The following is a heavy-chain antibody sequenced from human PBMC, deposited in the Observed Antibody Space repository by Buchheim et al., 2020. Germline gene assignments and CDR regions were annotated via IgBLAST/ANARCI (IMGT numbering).Heavy chain of an antibody. CDR3: AKAKAGYCSGGSCYFDV. D-gene: IGHD2-15*01. CDR2: ISGSGGST. J-gene: IGHJ6*02. CDR1: GFTFSSYA. V-gene: IGHV3-23*01. Sequence: EVQLLESGGGLVQPGGSLRLSCAASGFTFSSYAMSWVRQAPGKGLEWVSAISGSGGSTYYADSVKGRFTISRDTSKNTLYLQMNSLRAEDTAVYYCAKAKAGYCSGGSCYFDVWGQGTT.